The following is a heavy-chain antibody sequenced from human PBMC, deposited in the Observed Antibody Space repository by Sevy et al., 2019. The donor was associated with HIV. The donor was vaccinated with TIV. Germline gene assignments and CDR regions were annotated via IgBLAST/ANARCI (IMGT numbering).Heavy chain of an antibody. V-gene: IGHV3-7*01. J-gene: IGHJ6*02. CDR3: ARVFGVVTLLHYGMDV. CDR2: IKQDGSEK. D-gene: IGHD3-3*01. Sequence: GGSLRLSCAASGFTFSSYWMSWVRQAPGKGLEWVANIKQDGSEKYYVDPVKGRFTISRDNAKNSLYLQMNSLRAEDTAVYYCARVFGVVTLLHYGMDVWGQGTTVTVSS. CDR1: GFTFSSYW.